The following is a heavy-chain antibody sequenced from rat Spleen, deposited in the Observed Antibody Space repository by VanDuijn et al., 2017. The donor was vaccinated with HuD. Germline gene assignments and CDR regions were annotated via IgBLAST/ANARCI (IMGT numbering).Heavy chain of an antibody. Sequence: EVQLVESGGGLVQPGRSLKLSCVASGFTFNNYWMTWIRQAPGQGLEWVASITDTGGYTYYPYSVKGRFTISRHNAKTTLYLQMDSLRSENTANYYCTTGVYWGQGVMVTVSS. J-gene: IGHJ2*01. CDR2: ITDTGGYT. CDR1: GFTFNNYW. V-gene: IGHV5-31*01. CDR3: TTGVY.